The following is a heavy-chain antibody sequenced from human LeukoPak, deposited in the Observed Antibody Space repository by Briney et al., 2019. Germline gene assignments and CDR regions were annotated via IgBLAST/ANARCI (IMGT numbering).Heavy chain of an antibody. CDR3: AKDIRGSTSWYGLDY. CDR1: GFTFDDYA. D-gene: IGHD6-13*01. V-gene: IGHV3-43D*03. J-gene: IGHJ4*02. Sequence: GGSLRLSCAASGFTFDDYAMHWVRQAPGKGLEWVSLISWDGGSTYFADSVKGRFTISRDNSKNSLYLQMNTLRAEDTALYYCAKDIRGSTSWYGLDYWGQGTLVTVSS. CDR2: ISWDGGST.